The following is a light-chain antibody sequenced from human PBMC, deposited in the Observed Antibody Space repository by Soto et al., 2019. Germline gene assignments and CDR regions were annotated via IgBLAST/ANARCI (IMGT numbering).Light chain of an antibody. J-gene: IGLJ1*01. V-gene: IGLV1-47*01. Sequence: QSVLTQPPSASETPGQRVTISCSGSSSNIGSNHVYWYQHLPGTAPKLLIYRNYLRPSGVPDRFSASKSATSASLAISGLRSDDEADYYCFSYTSSGTYVFGTGTKLTVL. CDR3: FSYTSSGTYV. CDR1: SSNIGSNH. CDR2: RNY.